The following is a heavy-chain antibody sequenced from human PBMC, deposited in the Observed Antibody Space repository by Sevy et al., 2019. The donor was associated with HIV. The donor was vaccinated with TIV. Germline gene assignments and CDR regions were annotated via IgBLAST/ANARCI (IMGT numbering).Heavy chain of an antibody. CDR2: IYYSGST. CDR1: GGSISSGDYY. D-gene: IGHD3-3*01. V-gene: IGHV4-30-4*01. J-gene: IGHJ6*02. Sequence: SEILSLTCTVSGGSISSGDYYWSWIRQPPGKGLKWIGYIYYSGSTYYNPSLKSRVTISVDTSKNQFSLKLSSVNAADKAVYYCVRDRVPYLAFWTWTLGVYYYYGMDVWGQGTTVTVSS. CDR3: VRDRVPYLAFWTWTLGVYYYYGMDV.